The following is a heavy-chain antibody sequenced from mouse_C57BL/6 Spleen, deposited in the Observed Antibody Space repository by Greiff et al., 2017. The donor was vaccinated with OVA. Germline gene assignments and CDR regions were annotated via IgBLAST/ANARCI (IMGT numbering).Heavy chain of an antibody. CDR3: ARSRVTTVVYCDY. V-gene: IGHV1-7*01. D-gene: IGHD1-1*01. Sequence: QVHVKQSGAELAKPGASVKLSCKASGYTFTSYWMHWVKQRPGQGLEWIGYINPSSGYTKYNQKFKDKATLTADKSSSTAYMQLSSLTYEDSAVYYCARSRVTTVVYCDYWGQGTTLTVSS. CDR2: INPSSGYT. CDR1: GYTFTSYW. J-gene: IGHJ2*01.